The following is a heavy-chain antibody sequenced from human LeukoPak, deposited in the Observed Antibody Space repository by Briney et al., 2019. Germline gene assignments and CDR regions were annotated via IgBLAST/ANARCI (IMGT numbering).Heavy chain of an antibody. CDR2: IKQDGSDQ. D-gene: IGHD6-13*01. CDR3: AVLAATDSDDY. Sequence: GGSLRLSCAASGFTFSSYWVTWVRQAPGKGLEWVANIKQDGSDQYYVDSVKGRFTISRENAKNSLYLQMNSLRAEDTAVYYCAVLAATDSDDYWGQGTLVTVSS. J-gene: IGHJ4*02. V-gene: IGHV3-7*01. CDR1: GFTFSSYW.